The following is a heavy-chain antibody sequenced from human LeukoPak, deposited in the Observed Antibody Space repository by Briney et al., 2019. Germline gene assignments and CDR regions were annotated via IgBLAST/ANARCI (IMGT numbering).Heavy chain of an antibody. CDR1: GGTFSSSA. J-gene: IGHJ6*02. CDR2: IVPVLNIT. D-gene: IGHD5-18*01. Sequence: SVKVSCKTSGGTFSSSAITWVRQAPGQGLEWMGRIVPVLNITTYAQKFQGRVTITADTSTSTVYMELSSLRSEETAVYYCAKDQGLTAPPPYGLDVWGQGTTVIVTS. V-gene: IGHV1-69*04. CDR3: AKDQGLTAPPPYGLDV.